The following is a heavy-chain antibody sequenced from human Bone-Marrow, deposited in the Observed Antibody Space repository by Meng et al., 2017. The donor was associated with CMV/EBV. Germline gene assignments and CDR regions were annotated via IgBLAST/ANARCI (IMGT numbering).Heavy chain of an antibody. CDR2: ISWDSGNM. D-gene: IGHD3-22*01. CDR1: GFTFDDYA. V-gene: IGHV3-9*01. Sequence: LSLTCAASGFTFDDYAMHWVRQAPGKGLEWVSGISWDSGNMAYADSVKGRFTISRDNAKNSLYLQINSLRTEDTALYYCAKDIYPLLVVTPAESASEGNYFDCWGQGTLVTVSS. J-gene: IGHJ4*02. CDR3: AKDIYPLLVVTPAESASEGNYFDC.